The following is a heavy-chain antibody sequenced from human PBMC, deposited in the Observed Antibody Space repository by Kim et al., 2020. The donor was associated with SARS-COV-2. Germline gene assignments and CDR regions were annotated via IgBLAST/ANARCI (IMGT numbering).Heavy chain of an antibody. CDR2: IYWEDAQ. Sequence: PPGTDLEWLALIYWEDAQRHSPSLKTRLTMTKDTSKNQVVLTMTNMDPVDTATYYCVHGAATGIRPFDYWGQGILVTVSS. J-gene: IGHJ4*02. CDR3: VHGAATGIRPFDY. D-gene: IGHD3-9*01. V-gene: IGHV2-5*02.